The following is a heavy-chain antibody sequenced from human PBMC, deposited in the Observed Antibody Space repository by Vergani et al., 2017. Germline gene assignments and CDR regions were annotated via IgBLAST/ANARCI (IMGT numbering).Heavy chain of an antibody. D-gene: IGHD3-3*01. J-gene: IGHJ4*02. CDR3: ARRGYDFWSGYYSPLYFDY. CDR2: IYHSGST. CDR1: GYSISSGYY. Sequence: QVQLQESGPGLVKPSETLSLTCAVSGYSISSGYYWGWFRQPPGKGLEWIGSIYHSGSTYYNPSLKSRVTISVDTSKNQFSLKLSSVTAADTAVYYCARRGYDFWSGYYSPLYFDYWGQGTLVTVSS. V-gene: IGHV4-38-2*01.